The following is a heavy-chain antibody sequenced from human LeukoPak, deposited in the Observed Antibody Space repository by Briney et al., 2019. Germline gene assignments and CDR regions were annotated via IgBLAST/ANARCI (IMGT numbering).Heavy chain of an antibody. CDR3: ARVHCSGVTCYFDY. V-gene: IGHV4-30-4*08. D-gene: IGHD2-15*01. CDR1: GGSTIRGKYG. Sequence: SQTMSLTSTLSGGSTIRGKYGWGWIRQPPGNGLEGIAYIYYTGSTYYNTSLESRIIMSVDTSKNQFSLNLTSVTAADTAVYYCARVHCSGVTCYFDYWGQGTPVTVSS. J-gene: IGHJ4*02. CDR2: IYYTGST.